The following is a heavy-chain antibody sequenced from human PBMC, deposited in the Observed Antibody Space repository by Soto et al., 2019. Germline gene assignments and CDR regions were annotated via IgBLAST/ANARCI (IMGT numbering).Heavy chain of an antibody. V-gene: IGHV5-51*01. D-gene: IGHD4-4*01. J-gene: IGHJ4*02. CDR3: ERPSNNYVAH. CDR2: INPGDSES. Sequence: PXESLKSSWKSSGNSFSNYWIGLVRQMPGKGLEWMAIINPGDSESRYSPSFQGQVTISADKSISTAYLQWNSLKASDTAMYYCERPSNNYVAHWGQGTLVTVSS. CDR1: GNSFSNYW.